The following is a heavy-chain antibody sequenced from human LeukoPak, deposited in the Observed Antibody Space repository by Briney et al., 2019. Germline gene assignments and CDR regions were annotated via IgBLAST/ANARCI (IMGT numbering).Heavy chain of an antibody. Sequence: GRSLRLSCAASGFTFDDYAMHWVRHAPGKGLEWVSGISWNSGSIGYADSVKGRFTISRDNAKNSLFLQLNRLRADDTAFYYCAKGRSIRYYYDSSGPDFWGQGTLVTVSS. V-gene: IGHV3-9*01. CDR2: ISWNSGSI. CDR1: GFTFDDYA. J-gene: IGHJ4*02. D-gene: IGHD3-22*01. CDR3: AKGRSIRYYYDSSGPDF.